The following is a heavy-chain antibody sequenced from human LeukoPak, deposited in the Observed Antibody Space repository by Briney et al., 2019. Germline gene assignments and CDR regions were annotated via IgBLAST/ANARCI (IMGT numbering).Heavy chain of an antibody. D-gene: IGHD6-19*01. J-gene: IGHJ4*02. Sequence: GGSLRLSCAASGFTFSSYSMNWVRQAPGKGLEWVSYIRSSSSTIYYADSVRGRITISRDNAKNSLYLQMNSLRDEDTAVYYCARGGAVAGTETYFFDYWGQGTLVTVTS. CDR1: GFTFSSYS. V-gene: IGHV3-48*02. CDR2: IRSSSSTI. CDR3: ARGGAVAGTETYFFDY.